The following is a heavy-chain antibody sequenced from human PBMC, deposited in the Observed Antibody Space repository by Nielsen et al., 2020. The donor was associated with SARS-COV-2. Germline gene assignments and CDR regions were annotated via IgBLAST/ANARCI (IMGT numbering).Heavy chain of an antibody. D-gene: IGHD3-22*01. CDR1: GYTFTSYA. Sequence: ASVKVSCKASGYTFTSYAMHWVRQAPGQRLEWMGWINAGNGNTKYSQKFQGRVTITRDTSASTAYMELSSLRSEDTAVYYCARGSTYYDSSGYYLRYDAFDIWGQGTMVTVS. CDR3: ARGSTYYDSSGYYLRYDAFDI. V-gene: IGHV1-3*01. CDR2: INAGNGNT. J-gene: IGHJ3*02.